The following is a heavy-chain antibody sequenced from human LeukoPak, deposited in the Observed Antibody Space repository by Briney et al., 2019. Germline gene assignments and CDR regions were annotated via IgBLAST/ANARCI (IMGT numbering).Heavy chain of an antibody. CDR3: ARQAWISVWFTFGP. D-gene: IGHD6-19*01. Sequence: GGSLRLSCAASGFTFSTYWMSWVRQAPGKGLEWLANIKQDGSEKYYVDSVKGRFTISRDNAKNSLYLQMNSPRAEATAGYYCARQAWISVWFTFGPCGEGGLVTVSS. CDR1: GFTFSTYW. CDR2: IKQDGSEK. V-gene: IGHV3-7*01. J-gene: IGHJ5*02.